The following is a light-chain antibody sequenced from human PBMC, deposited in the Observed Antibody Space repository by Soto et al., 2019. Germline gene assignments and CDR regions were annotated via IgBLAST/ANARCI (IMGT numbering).Light chain of an antibody. CDR3: QQRYNWLT. Sequence: IMMTQSPATLSLSPGERATLSCRAGQNIRSYLAWYQQKSGQAPRLPIHDASNRAPGTPARFSGSGSGTDFTLTISSLEPEDSAVYYCQQRYNWLTFGGGTKVDIK. J-gene: IGKJ4*01. CDR1: QNIRSY. CDR2: DAS. V-gene: IGKV3-11*01.